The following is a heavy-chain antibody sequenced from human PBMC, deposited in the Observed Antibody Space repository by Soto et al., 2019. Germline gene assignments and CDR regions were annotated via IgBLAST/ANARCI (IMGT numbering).Heavy chain of an antibody. D-gene: IGHD3-9*01. CDR1: GYTFTSYY. V-gene: IGHV1-46*01. CDR2: INPSGGST. Sequence: ASVKVSCKASGYTFTSYYMHWVRQAPGQGLEWMGFINPSGGSTTYAQNFQGRVTMTRDTSTGTVCMELSSLRAEDTAVYYCVKSPGILNGYLDLWGQGTLVTVSS. CDR3: VKSPGILNGYLDL. J-gene: IGHJ5*02.